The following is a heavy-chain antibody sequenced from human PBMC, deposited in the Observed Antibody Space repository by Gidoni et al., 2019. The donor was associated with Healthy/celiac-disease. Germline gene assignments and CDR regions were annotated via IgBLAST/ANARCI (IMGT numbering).Heavy chain of an antibody. CDR1: GFTFSSYS. V-gene: IGHV3-21*01. J-gene: IGHJ4*02. D-gene: IGHD5-18*01. CDR3: ARRPDTAMAFDY. Sequence: EVQLVESGGGLVKPGGSLRLSCAASGFTFSSYSMTWVRLAPGKGLEWVSSISSSSSYIYYADSVKGRFTISRDNAKNSLYLQMNSLRAEDTAVYYCARRPDTAMAFDYWGQGTLVTVSS. CDR2: ISSSSSYI.